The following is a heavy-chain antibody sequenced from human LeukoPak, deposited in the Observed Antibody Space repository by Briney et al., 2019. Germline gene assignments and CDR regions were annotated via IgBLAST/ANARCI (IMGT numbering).Heavy chain of an antibody. D-gene: IGHD7-27*01. CDR1: GYTFTGYY. V-gene: IGHV1-2*02. CDR3: ARDGDKMD. J-gene: IGHJ4*02. Sequence: GASVKVSCKTSGYTFTGYYIHWVRQAPGQGFEWMGWINPNSGGTNYAQEFQGRVTMTRDTSISTVYMELGRLRSDDTAVYYCARDGDKMDWGQGTLVTVSS. CDR2: INPNSGGT.